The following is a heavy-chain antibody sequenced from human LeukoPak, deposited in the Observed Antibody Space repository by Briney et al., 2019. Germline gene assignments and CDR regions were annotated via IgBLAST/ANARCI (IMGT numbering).Heavy chain of an antibody. D-gene: IGHD3-22*01. J-gene: IGHJ4*02. Sequence: SETLSLTCTVSGGSISSSSYYWGWIRQPPGKGLEWIGSIYYSGSTYYHPSLKSRVTISVDTSKNQFSLKLSSVTAADTAVYYCAREAAYYYGSSGYFDYWGQGTLVTVSS. CDR1: GGSISSSSYY. V-gene: IGHV4-39*07. CDR2: IYYSGST. CDR3: AREAAYYYGSSGYFDY.